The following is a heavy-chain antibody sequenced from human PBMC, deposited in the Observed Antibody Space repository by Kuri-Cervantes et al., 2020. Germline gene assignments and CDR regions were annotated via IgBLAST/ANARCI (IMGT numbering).Heavy chain of an antibody. Sequence: SQTLSLTCAISGDSVSSNSAAWNWIRQSPSRGLEWLGRTYYRSKWYSDYAVSVRSRITINADTSKNQFSLQLNSVTPEDTAVYYCARDRSYCSTTSCYIALYYYGMDVWGQGTTVTVSS. D-gene: IGHD2-2*02. J-gene: IGHJ6*02. CDR1: GDSVSSNSAA. CDR3: ARDRSYCSTTSCYIALYYYGMDV. V-gene: IGHV6-1*01. CDR2: TYYRSKWYS.